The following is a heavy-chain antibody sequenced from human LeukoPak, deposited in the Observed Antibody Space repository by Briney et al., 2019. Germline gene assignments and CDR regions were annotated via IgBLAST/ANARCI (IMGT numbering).Heavy chain of an antibody. D-gene: IGHD1-26*01. J-gene: IGHJ4*02. V-gene: IGHV4-59*08. Sequence: SETLSLTCTVSGGSISSYYWSWIRQPPGKGLEWIGYIYYSGSTNYNPSLKSRVTISVDTSKNQFSLKLSSVTAADTAVYYCARIVGAEVDYWGQGTLVTVSS. CDR2: IYYSGST. CDR3: ARIVGAEVDY. CDR1: GGSISSYY.